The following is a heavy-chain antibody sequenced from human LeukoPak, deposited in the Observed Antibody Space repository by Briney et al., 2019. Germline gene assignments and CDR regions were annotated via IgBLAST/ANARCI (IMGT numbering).Heavy chain of an antibody. CDR3: ARVHVPKTRYSYGMQVNDAFDI. Sequence: SGPGLVKPSETLSLTCTVSGYPINNAYYWVWIRQPPGRGLEWIGSLYHPDSTYYNPSLKSRVTISVDTSKNQFSLKLSSVTAADTAVYYCARVHVPKTRYSYGMQVNDAFDIWGQGTMVTVSS. V-gene: IGHV4-38-2*02. CDR1: GYPINNAYY. D-gene: IGHD5-18*01. CDR2: LYHPDST. J-gene: IGHJ3*02.